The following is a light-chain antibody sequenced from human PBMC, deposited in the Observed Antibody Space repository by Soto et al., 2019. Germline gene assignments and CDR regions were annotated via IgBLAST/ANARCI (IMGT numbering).Light chain of an antibody. CDR2: GDN. Sequence: QSVLTQPPSVSGAPGQGVTISCTGSSSNIGAGYDVHWYQHFPGTAPKLLTYGDNNRPSGVPDRFSGSKSGTSASLAITGLQAEDEADYFCQSYDSSLSGSVFGGGTKLTVL. J-gene: IGLJ2*01. CDR3: QSYDSSLSGSV. CDR1: SSNIGAGYD. V-gene: IGLV1-40*01.